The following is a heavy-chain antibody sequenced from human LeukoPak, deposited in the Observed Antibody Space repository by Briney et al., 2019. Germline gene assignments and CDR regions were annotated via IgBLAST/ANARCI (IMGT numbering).Heavy chain of an antibody. V-gene: IGHV3-53*01. CDR1: GFTFSNAW. J-gene: IGHJ2*01. D-gene: IGHD5-24*01. CDR2: IYSGGST. CDR3: ARDRDGYNFNPHWYFDL. Sequence: AGGSLRLSCAASGFTFSNAWMSWVRQAPGKGLEWVSVIYSGGSTYYADSVKGRFTISRDNSKNTLYLQMNSLRAEDTAVYYCARDRDGYNFNPHWYFDLWGRGTLVTVSS.